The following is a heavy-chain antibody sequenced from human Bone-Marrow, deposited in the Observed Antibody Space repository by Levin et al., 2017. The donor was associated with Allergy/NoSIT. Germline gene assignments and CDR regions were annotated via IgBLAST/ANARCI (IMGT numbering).Heavy chain of an antibody. CDR2: IYHSGGT. D-gene: IGHD2-2*01. CDR1: GGSIRGTYYY. J-gene: IGHJ4*02. Sequence: SETLSLTCSVSGGSIRGTYYYWAWIRQPPGKGLEWVGNIYHSGGTYYNPSLKSRVTVSVETSRNEFSLELRSVTAAYTSGYYCAGLDKSNVARPADEGTFALGGQGMQVTVSS. CDR3: AGLDKSNVARPADEGTFAL. V-gene: IGHV4-39*01.